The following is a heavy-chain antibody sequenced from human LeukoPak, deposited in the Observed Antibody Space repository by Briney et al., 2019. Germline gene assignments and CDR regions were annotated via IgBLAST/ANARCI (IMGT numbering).Heavy chain of an antibody. V-gene: IGHV3-23*01. Sequence: GGSLRLSCAASGFTFSSYAMSWVRQAPGKGLEWVSAISGSGGSTYYADSVKGRFTISRDNSKNTLYLQMNSLRAEDTAVYYCARVGRYFDWLFLDYWGQGTLVTVSS. D-gene: IGHD3-9*01. CDR2: ISGSGGST. J-gene: IGHJ4*02. CDR1: GFTFSSYA. CDR3: ARVGRYFDWLFLDY.